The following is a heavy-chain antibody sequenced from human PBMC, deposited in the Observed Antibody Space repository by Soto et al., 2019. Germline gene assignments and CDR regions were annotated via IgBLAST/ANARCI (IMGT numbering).Heavy chain of an antibody. Sequence: QVQLVESGGGVVQPGRSLRLSCAASGFTFSSYAMHWVRQAPGKGLEWVAVISYDGSNKYYADSVKGRFTISRDNSKNTLYLQMNSLRAEDTAVYYCARASGDCSGGSCYRRSSWFDPWGQGTLVTVSS. V-gene: IGHV3-30-3*01. CDR3: ARASGDCSGGSCYRRSSWFDP. D-gene: IGHD2-15*01. CDR1: GFTFSSYA. CDR2: ISYDGSNK. J-gene: IGHJ5*02.